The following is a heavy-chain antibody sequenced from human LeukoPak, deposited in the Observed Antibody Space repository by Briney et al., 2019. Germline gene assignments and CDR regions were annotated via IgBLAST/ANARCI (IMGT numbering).Heavy chain of an antibody. V-gene: IGHV4-31*03. Sequence: SQTLSLTCTVSGGSISSDEYYWSWIRQHPGKGLEWIGYIQYSGSTYYNPSLNSRLTISVDTSKNQFSLKLSSVTAADTAVYYCARQRSYYWYFDLGGRGTLVTVSS. J-gene: IGHJ2*01. D-gene: IGHD3-10*01. CDR2: IQYSGST. CDR3: ARQRSYYWYFDL. CDR1: GGSISSDEYY.